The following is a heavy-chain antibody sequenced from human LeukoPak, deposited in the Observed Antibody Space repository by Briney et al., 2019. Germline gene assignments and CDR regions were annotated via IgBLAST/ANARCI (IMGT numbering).Heavy chain of an antibody. V-gene: IGHV3-21*01. J-gene: IGHJ4*02. CDR1: AFTFSSYS. Sequence: GGSLRLSCAASAFTFSSYSMNWVRQAPGKGLEWVSSISSSSSYIYYADSVKGRFTISRDNAKNSLYLQMNSLRAEDTAVYYCARDLWGITMIVGPIEDYWGQGTLVTVSS. D-gene: IGHD3-22*01. CDR2: ISSSSSYI. CDR3: ARDLWGITMIVGPIEDY.